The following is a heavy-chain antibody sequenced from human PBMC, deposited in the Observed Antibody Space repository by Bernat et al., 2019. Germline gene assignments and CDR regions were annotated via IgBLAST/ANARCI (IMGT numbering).Heavy chain of an antibody. CDR3: ARDSGRSSSWYESSDAFDI. D-gene: IGHD6-13*01. J-gene: IGHJ3*02. V-gene: IGHV3-48*03. CDR2: ISSSGSTI. CDR1: GFTFSSYE. Sequence: EVQLAESGGGLVQPGGSLRLSCAASGFTFSSYEMNWVRQAPGKGLEWVSYISSSGSTIYYADSVKGRFTISRDNAKNSLYLQMNSLRAEDTAVYYCARDSGRSSSWYESSDAFDIWGQGTMVTVSS.